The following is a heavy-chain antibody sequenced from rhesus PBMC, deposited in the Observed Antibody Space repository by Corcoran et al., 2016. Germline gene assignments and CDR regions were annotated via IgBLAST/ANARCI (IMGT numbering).Heavy chain of an antibody. CDR3: ARDTCDY. CDR1: GGSVSSSNW. CDR2: ISGSSGST. D-gene: IGHD5-12*01. J-gene: IGHJ4*01. Sequence: QVQLQESGPGLVKPSETLSLTCAVSGGSVSSSNWWSWIRQPPGKGLEWIGYISGSSGSTYYNPSLKSLVTISTDTSKNQFSLKLSSVTAADTAVYYCARDTCDYWGQGVLVTVSS. V-gene: IGHV4-65*01.